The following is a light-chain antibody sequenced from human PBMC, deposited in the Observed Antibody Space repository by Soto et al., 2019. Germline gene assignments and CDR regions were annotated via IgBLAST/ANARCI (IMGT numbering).Light chain of an antibody. V-gene: IGLV2-14*03. CDR3: SSYTTSTTLVV. CDR1: SSDVGGYNY. Sequence: QSALTHPASVSGCPGQSITISCIGTSSDVGGYNYVSWYQHHPGKVPKLMIYDVNNRPSGVSNRFSGSKSGNTASLTISGLQAEDEADYYCSSYTTSTTLVVFGGGTKVTVL. CDR2: DVN. J-gene: IGLJ2*01.